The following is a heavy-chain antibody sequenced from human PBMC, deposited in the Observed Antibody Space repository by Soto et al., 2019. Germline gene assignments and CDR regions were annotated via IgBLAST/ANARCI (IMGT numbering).Heavy chain of an antibody. V-gene: IGHV4-4*02. Sequence: QVHLQESGPGLIEPSGTLFLTCAVSGGSITSINWWSWVRQTPRKGLEWIGEVQHSGSTRYNPSLKSRVTLLVDESKNQFSLKVNPATAADTDVYYCARNHGHYFGSGPHDRLDVWGQGTIVTVSA. D-gene: IGHD3-10*01. CDR1: GGSITSINW. CDR2: VQHSGST. J-gene: IGHJ3*01. CDR3: ARNHGHYFGSGPHDRLDV.